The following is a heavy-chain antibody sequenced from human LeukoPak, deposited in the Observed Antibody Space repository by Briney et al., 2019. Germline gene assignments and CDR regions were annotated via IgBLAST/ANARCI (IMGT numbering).Heavy chain of an antibody. V-gene: IGHV4-34*01. CDR1: GWSFRGYY. D-gene: IGHD3-3*01. Sequence: SETRSLTCAVYGWSFRGYYWSWIRQPPGKGLEWIGEINHSGSTNYNPSLKSRVTISVDTSKNQFSLKLSSVTAADTAVYYCARRYYDFWSGYYPFDYWGQGTLVTVSS. CDR2: INHSGST. J-gene: IGHJ4*02. CDR3: ARRYYDFWSGYYPFDY.